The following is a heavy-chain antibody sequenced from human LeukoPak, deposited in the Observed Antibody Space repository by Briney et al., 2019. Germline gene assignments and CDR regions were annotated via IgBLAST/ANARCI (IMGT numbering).Heavy chain of an antibody. CDR3: ARGPGDTAMVWGYYYYYMDV. V-gene: IGHV3-33*01. CDR1: GFTFSSYG. Sequence: GGSLRLSCAASGFTFSSYGMHWVRQAPGKGLEWVAVIWYDGSNKYYADSVKGRFTISRDNSKNTLYLQMNSLRAEDTAVYYCARGPGDTAMVWGYYYYYMDVWGKGITVTVSS. J-gene: IGHJ6*03. CDR2: IWYDGSNK. D-gene: IGHD5-18*01.